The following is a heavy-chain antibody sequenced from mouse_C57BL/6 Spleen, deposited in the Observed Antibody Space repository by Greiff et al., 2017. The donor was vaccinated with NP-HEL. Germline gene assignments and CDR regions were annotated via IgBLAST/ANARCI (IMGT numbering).Heavy chain of an antibody. CDR3: AKNFYDGYYYAMDY. CDR1: GFSLTSYG. Sequence: QVQLKESGPGLVQPSQSLSITCTVSGFSLTSYGVHWVRQPPGKGLEWLGVIWSGGSTDYNAAFISRLSISKDNSKSQVFFKMNSLQADDTAIYYCAKNFYDGYYYAMDYWGQGTSVTVSS. J-gene: IGHJ4*01. D-gene: IGHD2-3*01. V-gene: IGHV2-4*01. CDR2: IWSGGST.